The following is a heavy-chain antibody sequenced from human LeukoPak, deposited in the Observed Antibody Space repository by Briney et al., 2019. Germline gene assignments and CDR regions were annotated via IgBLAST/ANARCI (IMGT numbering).Heavy chain of an antibody. CDR3: ARSLIPGRWYFDL. J-gene: IGHJ2*01. Sequence: PGGSLRLSCAASGFSFSSYGMHWVRQAPGKGLEWVAGIWYDGTNKNYGDSVKGRFTISRDNSKNIVYLQMIGLRGEDSAVYYCARSLIPGRWYFDLWGRGTLVTVSS. V-gene: IGHV3-33*01. CDR1: GFSFSSYG. CDR2: IWYDGTNK. D-gene: IGHD3-16*01.